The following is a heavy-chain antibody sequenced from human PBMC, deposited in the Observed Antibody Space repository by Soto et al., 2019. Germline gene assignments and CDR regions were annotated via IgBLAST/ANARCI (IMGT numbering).Heavy chain of an antibody. J-gene: IGHJ6*02. CDR3: AKEERYYYYYGMDV. CDR1: GLTFSSYA. V-gene: IGHV3-23*01. CDR2: ISGSGGST. Sequence: ETLSLSTEASGLTFSSYAMSWVRQAPGKGLEWVSAISGSGGSTYYADSVKGRFTISRDNSKNTLYLQMNSLRAEDTAVYYCAKEERYYYYYGMDVWGQGTTVTVSS.